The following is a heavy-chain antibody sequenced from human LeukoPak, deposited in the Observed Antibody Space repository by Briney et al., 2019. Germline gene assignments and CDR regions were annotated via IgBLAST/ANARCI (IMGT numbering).Heavy chain of an antibody. J-gene: IGHJ4*02. Sequence: GGSLRLSCAASGFTFSNAWMSWVRQAPGKGLEWVSAISGSGGSTYYADSVKGRFTISRDNSKNTLYLQMNSLRAEDTAVYYCAKTRYSSGWSLDYWGQGTLVTVSS. CDR1: GFTFSNAW. D-gene: IGHD6-19*01. CDR2: ISGSGGST. V-gene: IGHV3-23*01. CDR3: AKTRYSSGWSLDY.